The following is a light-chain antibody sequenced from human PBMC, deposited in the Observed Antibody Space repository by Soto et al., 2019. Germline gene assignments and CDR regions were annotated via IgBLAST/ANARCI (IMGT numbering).Light chain of an antibody. V-gene: IGKV4-1*01. CDR1: QSVLYSSNNKNY. Sequence: DIVMTQSPDSLAVSLGERATINCKSSQSVLYSSNNKNYLAWYQQKPGQPPKLLIYWASTRESGVPDRFSGSGSATDFTLTISSLQDEDVTVYYCQQYYRPWTFGQGTKVEIK. J-gene: IGKJ1*01. CDR2: WAS. CDR3: QQYYRPWT.